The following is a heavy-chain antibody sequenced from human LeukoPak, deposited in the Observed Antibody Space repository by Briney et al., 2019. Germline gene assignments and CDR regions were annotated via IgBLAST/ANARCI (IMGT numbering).Heavy chain of an antibody. J-gene: IGHJ6*02. D-gene: IGHD6-13*01. V-gene: IGHV3-23*01. CDR1: GFIFSDQY. CDR3: AKGGTASSTYYYYYGMDV. CDR2: ISGSGGST. Sequence: GGSLRLSCAASGFIFSDQYMDWVRQAPGKGLEWVSAISGSGGSTYYADSVKGRFTISRDNSKNTLYLQMNSLRAEDTAVYYCAKGGTASSTYYYYYGMDVWGQGTTVTVSS.